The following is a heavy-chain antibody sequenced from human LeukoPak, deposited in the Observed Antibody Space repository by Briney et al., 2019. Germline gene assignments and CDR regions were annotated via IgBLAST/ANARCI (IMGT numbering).Heavy chain of an antibody. CDR3: ARGPPVRDSSGYYPK. J-gene: IGHJ4*02. Sequence: GASVRVSCTASGGTFSSYAISWVRQAPGKGLEWMGRIIPILGIENYAQKFQGRVTITADKSKSTAYMELSSLRSEDTAVYYCARGPPVRDSSGYYPKGGQGTLVTVSA. CDR2: IIPILGIE. D-gene: IGHD3-22*01. CDR1: GGTFSSYA. V-gene: IGHV1-69*04.